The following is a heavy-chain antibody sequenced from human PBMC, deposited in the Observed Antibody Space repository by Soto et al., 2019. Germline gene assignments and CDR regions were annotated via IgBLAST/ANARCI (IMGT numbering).Heavy chain of an antibody. V-gene: IGHV3-11*01. Sequence: PGGSLRLSCAASGFTISDYYMTWIRQAPGKGLEWVSYISSVGTTTYYAESVKGRFSISMEYATNSLYLQMNSLTAEDTAVYYYARDQDGSGSNWLGYKYYGMGFWGQGTTVTVSS. CDR1: GFTISDYY. D-gene: IGHD3-10*01. CDR2: ISSVGTTT. J-gene: IGHJ6*02. CDR3: ARDQDGSGSNWLGYKYYGMGF.